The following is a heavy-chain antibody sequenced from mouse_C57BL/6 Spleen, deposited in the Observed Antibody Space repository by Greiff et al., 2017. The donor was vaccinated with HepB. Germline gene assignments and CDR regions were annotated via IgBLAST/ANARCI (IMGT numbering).Heavy chain of an antibody. CDR3: ARSGIGSSYDWYFDV. D-gene: IGHD1-1*01. CDR1: GYTFTSYW. J-gene: IGHJ1*03. CDR2: INPSSGYT. V-gene: IGHV1-7*01. Sequence: QVQLQQSGAELAKPGASVKLSCKASGYTFTSYWMHWVKQRPGQGLEWIGYINPSSGYTKYNQKFKDKATLTADKSSSTAYMQMSSLTYEDSAVYYYARSGIGSSYDWYFDVWGTRTTVTVST.